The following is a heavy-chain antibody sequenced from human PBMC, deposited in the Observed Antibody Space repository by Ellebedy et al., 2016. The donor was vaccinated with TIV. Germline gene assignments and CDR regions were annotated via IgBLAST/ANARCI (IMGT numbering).Heavy chain of an antibody. V-gene: IGHV4-39*01. CDR2: IYYSGST. CDR1: GGSISSSSYY. D-gene: IGHD1-26*01. CDR3: ASIQRSGSPPGY. Sequence: SETLSLTCTVSGGSISSSSYYWGWIRQPPRKGLEWIGSIYYSGSTYYNPSLKSRVTISVDTSKNQFSLKLSSVTAADTAVYYCASIQRSGSPPGYWGQGTLVTVSS. J-gene: IGHJ4*02.